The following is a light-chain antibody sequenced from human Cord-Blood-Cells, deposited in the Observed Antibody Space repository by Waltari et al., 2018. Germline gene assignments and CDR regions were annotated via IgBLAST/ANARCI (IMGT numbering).Light chain of an antibody. CDR1: SGHSCYL. CDR3: ETWDSNTWV. Sequence: QPVLTQSSSASASLGSSVKLTCTLSSGHSCYLLAWHPQQPGKAPRYLMKLEGSGSYNKGSGVPDRFSGSSSGADRYLTISNLQSEDEADYYCETWDSNTWVFGGGTKLTVL. J-gene: IGLJ3*02. V-gene: IGLV4-60*03. CDR2: LEGSGSY.